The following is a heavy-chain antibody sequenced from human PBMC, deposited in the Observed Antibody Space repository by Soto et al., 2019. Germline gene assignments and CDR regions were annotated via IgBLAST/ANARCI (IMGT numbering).Heavy chain of an antibody. J-gene: IGHJ5*02. Sequence: VHLVESGGGLVQPGGSLRLSCAASGFNFSNHWMHWVRQRPGEGLVWVSRITSDGKSKAYAESVKGRFAISRDNAKNTLYLQMNGLTAEDTAVYYCARESGDWPLNWFDPWGQGTLVTVPS. D-gene: IGHD2-21*02. CDR1: GFNFSNHW. CDR2: ITSDGKSK. CDR3: ARESGDWPLNWFDP. V-gene: IGHV3-74*01.